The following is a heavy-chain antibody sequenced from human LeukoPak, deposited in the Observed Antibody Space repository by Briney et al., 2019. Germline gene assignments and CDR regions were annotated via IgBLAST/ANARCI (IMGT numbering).Heavy chain of an antibody. CDR2: IYYRSKWYN. CDR3: AREDAHYYYYYYMDV. V-gene: IGHV6-1*01. CDR1: GDSVSSNSAA. Sequence: PSQTLSLTCALSGDSVSSNSAAWNWIRQSPARGLEWLGRIYYRSKWYNDYAVSVKSRITISPDTSKNHFSLQLNSVTPEDTAVYYCAREDAHYYYYYYMDVWGKGTTVTVSS. J-gene: IGHJ6*03.